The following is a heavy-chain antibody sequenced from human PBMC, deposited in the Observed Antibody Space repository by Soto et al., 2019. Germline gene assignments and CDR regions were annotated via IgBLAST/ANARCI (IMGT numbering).Heavy chain of an antibody. D-gene: IGHD4-4*01. CDR3: ARAPRDYSKGGFGAFDI. Sequence: QVPLVQSGAEVKKPGASVKVSCKASGYTFTGYYMHWVRQAPGQGLEWMGWINPNSGGTNYAQKFQGWVTMTRDTSISTAYMELSRLRSDDTAVYYCARAPRDYSKGGFGAFDIWGQGTMVTVSS. CDR1: GYTFTGYY. CDR2: INPNSGGT. J-gene: IGHJ3*02. V-gene: IGHV1-2*04.